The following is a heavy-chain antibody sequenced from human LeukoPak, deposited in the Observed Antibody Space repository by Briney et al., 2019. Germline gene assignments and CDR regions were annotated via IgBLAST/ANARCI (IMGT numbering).Heavy chain of an antibody. V-gene: IGHV1-46*01. Sequence: ASVKVSCKASGYTFTSYYMHWVRQAPGQGLEWMGIINPTTGDPTYAQKFQGRLTMTRDMSTSTVYMELSSLTSEDTAVFYCARYGFSTVWQGGWHAFDIWGQGTVVTVSS. CDR2: INPTTGDP. J-gene: IGHJ3*02. CDR3: ARYGFSTVWQGGWHAFDI. D-gene: IGHD6-13*01. CDR1: GYTFTSYY.